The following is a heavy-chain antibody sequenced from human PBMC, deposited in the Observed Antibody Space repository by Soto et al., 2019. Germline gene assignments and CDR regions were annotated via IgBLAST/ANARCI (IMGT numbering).Heavy chain of an antibody. Sequence: QVQLAESGGGVVQPGRSLRLSCAASGFTFSSHAMHWVRQAPGKGLEWVAVISDEGSNKYYADSVKGRFTISRDNSKNTLDVQMNSLRVEDTAVYYCAREMAPYDFWSGPPYDAFDIWGQGTMVTVSS. CDR2: ISDEGSNK. CDR3: AREMAPYDFWSGPPYDAFDI. J-gene: IGHJ3*02. D-gene: IGHD3-3*01. CDR1: GFTFSSHA. V-gene: IGHV3-30-3*01.